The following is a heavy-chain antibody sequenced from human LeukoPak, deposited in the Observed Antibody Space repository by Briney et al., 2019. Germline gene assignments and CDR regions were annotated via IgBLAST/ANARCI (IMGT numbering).Heavy chain of an antibody. CDR2: IYYSGST. D-gene: IGHD3-10*01. V-gene: IGHV4-31*03. Sequence: SETLSLTCTVSGVSISSGGYYWSWIRQHPGKGLEWIGYIYYSGSTYYSPSLKSRVTISVDTSKNQFSLKLSSVTAADTAVYYCAREETYGSGSYPDYWGQGTLVTVSS. CDR3: AREETYGSGSYPDY. CDR1: GVSISSGGYY. J-gene: IGHJ4*02.